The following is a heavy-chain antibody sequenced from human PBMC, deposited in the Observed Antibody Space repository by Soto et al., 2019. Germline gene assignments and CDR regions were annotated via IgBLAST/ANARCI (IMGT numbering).Heavy chain of an antibody. D-gene: IGHD2-2*01. CDR2: IYYSRDT. Sequence: SETLSLTCSVSWGFINSGYYYLGWIRQPPGKGLELIGYIYYSRDTYYHPSLKRPGTISVDTSKNQFSLKLSSVTAADTAVYYCAREPREDIVVVPAATSSDAFDIWGQGTRVTVSS. J-gene: IGHJ3*02. CDR1: WGFINSGYYY. CDR3: AREPREDIVVVPAATSSDAFDI. V-gene: IGHV4-30-4*01.